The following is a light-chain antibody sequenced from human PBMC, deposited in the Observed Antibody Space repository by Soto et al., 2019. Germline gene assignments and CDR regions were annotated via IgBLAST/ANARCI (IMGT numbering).Light chain of an antibody. Sequence: QSALTQPASVSGSPGQSITISCTGTSSDVGGYNYVSWYQQHPGKAPKLMIYDISNRPSGVPNRFSGSKSGNTASLTISGRQAEDEAYYYGRSYPRSSSDLVFGAGTKLTVL. J-gene: IGLJ2*01. V-gene: IGLV2-14*01. CDR1: SSDVGGYNY. CDR3: RSYPRSSSDLV. CDR2: DIS.